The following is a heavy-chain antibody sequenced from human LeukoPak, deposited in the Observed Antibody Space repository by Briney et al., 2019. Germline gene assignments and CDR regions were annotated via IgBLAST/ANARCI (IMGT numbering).Heavy chain of an antibody. CDR1: GFAFRNSG. D-gene: IGHD3-22*01. Sequence: TGGSLSLSGAASGFAFRNSGLNGVGKVQGKGRGGVSRFSSDGSSTTYADSVKGRLTISRDNAKNTLYLQMNSLRAEDTAVYYCARDHYYDSSGYGNFDYWGRGTLVTVSS. J-gene: IGHJ4*02. V-gene: IGHV3-74*01. CDR3: ARDHYYDSSGYGNFDY. CDR2: FSSDGSST.